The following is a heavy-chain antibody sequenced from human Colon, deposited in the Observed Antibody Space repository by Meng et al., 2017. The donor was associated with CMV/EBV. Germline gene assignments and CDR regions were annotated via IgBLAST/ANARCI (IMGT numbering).Heavy chain of an antibody. D-gene: IGHD3-10*01. V-gene: IGHV3-7*01. CDR1: EFIFSGYR. CDR3: AREERWFGELPAH. J-gene: IGHJ4*02. CDR2: IKEDGSEK. Sequence: GESLKISCAASEFIFSGYRMSWVRQAPGKGLEWVANIKEDGSEKYYADSVKGRFTISRDNAKKSLYLEMNSLRAEDAAVYYCAREERWFGELPAHWGQGTLVTVSS.